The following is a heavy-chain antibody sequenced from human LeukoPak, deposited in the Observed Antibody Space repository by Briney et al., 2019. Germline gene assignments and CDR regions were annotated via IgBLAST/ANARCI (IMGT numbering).Heavy chain of an antibody. CDR3: ARWGVVDHFDY. J-gene: IGHJ4*02. CDR1: GFTFSSYG. CDR2: ISYDGSNK. D-gene: IGHD2-2*01. V-gene: IGHV3-30*19. Sequence: AGGSLRLSCAASGFTFSSYGMHWVRQAPGKGLEWVAVISYDGSNKYYADSVKGRFTISRDNSKNTLYLQMNSLRAEDTAVYYCARWGVVDHFDYWGQGTLVTVSS.